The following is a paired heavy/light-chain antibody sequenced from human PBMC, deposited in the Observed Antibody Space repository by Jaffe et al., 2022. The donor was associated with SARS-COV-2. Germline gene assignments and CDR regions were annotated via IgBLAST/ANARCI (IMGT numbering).Heavy chain of an antibody. CDR1: GFTFSDDA. J-gene: IGHJ6*03. Sequence: EEQLVESGGGLVQPGGSLRLSCAASGFTFSDDAMSWVRQAPGKGLEWVSSITGSGDNTYHADSVTGRFTISRDNSKNTLYLQMNSLRAEDTAVYYCVNHKWVSPYYYYYMGVWGKGTTVTVSS. CDR3: VNHKWVSPYYYYYMGV. D-gene: IGHD1-26*01. CDR2: ITGSGDNT. V-gene: IGHV3-23*04.
Light chain of an antibody. CDR3: QQYHDWPIT. Sequence: EIVLTQSPATLSVSPGERVTLSCRASQNIYNKLVWYQQKPGQAPRLLISGASARATGIPARFSGSGSGTEFTLTITSLQSEDFAFYHCQQYHDWPITFGQGARLEIK. CDR2: GAS. V-gene: IGKV3-15*01. J-gene: IGKJ5*01. CDR1: QNIYNK.